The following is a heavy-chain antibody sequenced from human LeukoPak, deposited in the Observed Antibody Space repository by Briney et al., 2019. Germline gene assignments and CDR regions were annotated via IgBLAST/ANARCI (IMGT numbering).Heavy chain of an antibody. CDR3: AKDIGGFCSGGSCYFQH. J-gene: IGHJ1*01. CDR2: ISWNSGSI. V-gene: IGHV3-9*01. CDR1: GFTFSTYA. Sequence: GGSLRLSCAASGFTFSTYAMSWVRQAPGKGLEWVSGISWNSGSIGYADSVKGRFTISRDNAKNSLYLQMNSLRAEDTALYYCAKDIGGFCSGGSCYFQHWGQGTLVTVSS. D-gene: IGHD2-15*01.